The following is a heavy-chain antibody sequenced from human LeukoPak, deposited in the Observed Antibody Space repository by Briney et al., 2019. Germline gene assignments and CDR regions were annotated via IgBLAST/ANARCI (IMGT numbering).Heavy chain of an antibody. J-gene: IGHJ3*02. D-gene: IGHD3-9*01. CDR3: ARSRTYYDSLTAYDAFDM. Sequence: PGGSLRLSCAASRFAFSNYAMSWVRQAPGKGLEWVANIKQDGSEKSYVDSVTGRFTISRDNAKNSLYLQMNSLRAEDTAVYYCARSRTYYDSLTAYDAFDMWGQGTMVTVSS. CDR1: RFAFSNYA. CDR2: IKQDGSEK. V-gene: IGHV3-7*01.